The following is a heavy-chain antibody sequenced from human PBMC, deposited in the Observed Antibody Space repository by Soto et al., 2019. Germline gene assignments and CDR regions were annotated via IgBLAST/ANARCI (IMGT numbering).Heavy chain of an antibody. CDR2: IDPLDSQT. CDR3: TRHAVITSGVLIASHWFVS. Sequence: PGESLKISCGGSGYRFASYWITWVRHVPGKGLEWMGRIDPLDSQTNYSASFEGHVTFSADKSINTAFLQWSSLRASDTATYFCTRHAVITSGVLIASHWFVSSGQGPPVTGSS. V-gene: IGHV5-10-1*01. CDR1: GYRFASYW. J-gene: IGHJ5*01. D-gene: IGHD3-16*01.